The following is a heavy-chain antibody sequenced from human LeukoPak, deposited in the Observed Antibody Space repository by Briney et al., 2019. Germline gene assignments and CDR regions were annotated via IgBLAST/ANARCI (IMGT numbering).Heavy chain of an antibody. Sequence: PSETLSLTCAVSDYSISSGYYWGWIRQSPGKGPEWIGSIHYTGRTDYIPSLKSRVTISLQTSKNQFSLNLSSVAAAVTAVYSCARGSGDFIWGTKGYFFDYWGQGTLVTVSS. J-gene: IGHJ4*02. CDR2: IHYTGRT. V-gene: IGHV4-38-2*01. CDR3: ARGSGDFIWGTKGYFFDY. CDR1: DYSISSGYY. D-gene: IGHD3-16*01.